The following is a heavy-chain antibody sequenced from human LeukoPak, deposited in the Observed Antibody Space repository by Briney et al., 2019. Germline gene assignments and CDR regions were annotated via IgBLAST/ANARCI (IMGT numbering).Heavy chain of an antibody. Sequence: ASVKVSCKASGYSFSTYTMNWVRQAPGQTLEWMGWINAGNGNTKYSQKFQGRVTITRDTSASTAYMEMRSLRSEDTAVYYCAREIDRGDYNRFFDYWGQGTLVTVSS. D-gene: IGHD5-24*01. V-gene: IGHV1-3*01. CDR1: GYSFSTYT. CDR2: INAGNGNT. CDR3: AREIDRGDYNRFFDY. J-gene: IGHJ4*02.